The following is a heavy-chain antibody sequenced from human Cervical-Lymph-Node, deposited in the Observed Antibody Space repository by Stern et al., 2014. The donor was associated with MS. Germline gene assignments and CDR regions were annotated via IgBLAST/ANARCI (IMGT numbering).Heavy chain of an antibody. D-gene: IGHD5-24*01. Sequence: VQLVESGPGLVKPSESLSLTCTASGGSISSYYWSWIRQAPGQGLEWIGYIYYSGSTNYNRSLKSRVTISVDTSKNQFSLKLSSVTAADTAVYYCARGGGYNSIDYWGQGTLVTVSS. CDR3: ARGGGYNSIDY. J-gene: IGHJ4*02. CDR2: IYYSGST. CDR1: GGSISSYY. V-gene: IGHV4-59*01.